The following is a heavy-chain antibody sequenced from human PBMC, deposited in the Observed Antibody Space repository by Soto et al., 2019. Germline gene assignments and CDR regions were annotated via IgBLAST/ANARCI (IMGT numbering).Heavy chain of an antibody. CDR3: AHRPFYSSGLGS. V-gene: IGHV2-5*02. CDR2: IYWDDDK. J-gene: IGHJ5*01. Sequence: QITLKESGPTLVKPTQTLTLTCTFSGFSLSTNGVGVIWIRQPPGKALEWLALIYWDDDKHYSPSLKCRLTTTTDTSKNPVVLTMTNIDPVDTATYYCAHRPFYSSGLGSWVEGTLLTVSA. D-gene: IGHD6-25*01. CDR1: GFSLSTNGVG.